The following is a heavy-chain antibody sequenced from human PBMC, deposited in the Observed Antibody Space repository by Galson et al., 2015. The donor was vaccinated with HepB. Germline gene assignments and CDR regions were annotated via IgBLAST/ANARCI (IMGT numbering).Heavy chain of an antibody. Sequence: SLRLPCAASGFTFSSHWMHWVRQAPGKGLVWVSRINAGGSSASYADSAKGRFTISRDNAKNTLYLQMNSLRPEDTAVYYCARGPEASGRYYSGDHWGQGTLVTVS. D-gene: IGHD3-10*01. CDR3: ARGPEASGRYYSGDH. CDR2: INAGGSSA. V-gene: IGHV3-74*01. J-gene: IGHJ4*02. CDR1: GFTFSSHW.